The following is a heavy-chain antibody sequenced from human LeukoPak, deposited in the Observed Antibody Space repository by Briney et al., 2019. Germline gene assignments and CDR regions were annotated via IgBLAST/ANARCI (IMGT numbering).Heavy chain of an antibody. Sequence: PSETLSLPCGVSGGSISNGGYAWSWIRQPPGKGLEWIGYIFHSGHGYYNPSLKSRVTLSLDRSKNQFSLKLSSVTAADTAVYYCARGYDVLTSHDYFDYWGQGTLVTVSS. CDR2: IFHSGHG. D-gene: IGHD3-9*01. J-gene: IGHJ4*02. CDR1: GGSISNGGYA. V-gene: IGHV4-30-2*01. CDR3: ARGYDVLTSHDYFDY.